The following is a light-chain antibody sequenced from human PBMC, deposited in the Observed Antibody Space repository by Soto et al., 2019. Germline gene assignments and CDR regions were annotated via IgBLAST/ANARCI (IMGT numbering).Light chain of an antibody. CDR1: SSDVGSYNR. CDR2: EVS. V-gene: IGLV2-18*02. Sequence: QSVLTQPPSVSGSPGQSVTISCTGTSSDVGSYNRVSWYQQPPGTAPKLMIYEVSNRPSGVPDRFSGSKSGNTDSLTISGLQAEDEADYYCSSYTSSSTFVFGGGTKLTVL. CDR3: SSYTSSSTFV. J-gene: IGLJ3*02.